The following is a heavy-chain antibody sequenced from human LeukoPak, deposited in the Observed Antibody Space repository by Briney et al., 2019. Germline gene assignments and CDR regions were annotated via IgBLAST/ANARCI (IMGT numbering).Heavy chain of an antibody. CDR2: INPNSGDT. CDR1: GYTFTGYY. V-gene: IGHV1-2*02. Sequence: ASVKVSCKASGYTFTGYYMNWVRQAPGQGLGWMGWINPNSGDTSYAQKFQGRVTMTRDTSISTAYMDLSRLRSDDTAVYYCARAQYYYPHHYYVYWGQGTLVTVSS. CDR3: ARAQYYYPHHYYVY. D-gene: IGHD3-10*01. J-gene: IGHJ4*02.